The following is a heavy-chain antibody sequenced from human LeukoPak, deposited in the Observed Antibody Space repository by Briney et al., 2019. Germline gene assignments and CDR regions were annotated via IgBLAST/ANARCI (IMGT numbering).Heavy chain of an antibody. CDR2: INPSGGST. J-gene: IGHJ4*02. D-gene: IGHD3-3*01. V-gene: IGHV1-46*03. CDR1: GYTFTSYY. Sequence: ASVKVSCKASGYTFTSYYMHWVRQAPGQGLEGMGIINPSGGSTSYAQKFQGRVTMTRDTSTSTVYMELSSLRSEDTAVYYCARDLSPSYYDFWSGFVHWGQGTLVTVSS. CDR3: ARDLSPSYYDFWSGFVH.